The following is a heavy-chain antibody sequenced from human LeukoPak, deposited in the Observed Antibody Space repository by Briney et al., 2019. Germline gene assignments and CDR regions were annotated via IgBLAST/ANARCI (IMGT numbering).Heavy chain of an antibody. CDR1: GFAVISNY. Sequence: GSLSLSCAASGFAVISNYMSWIRQAPGKGLEWVSYIISSSSYTNYADSVKGRFTISRDNAKNSLYLQMNSLRAEDTAVYYCARNTYYYDSSGYYARGLVDYWGQGTLVTVSS. CDR3: ARNTYYYDSSGYYARGLVDY. D-gene: IGHD3-22*01. V-gene: IGHV3-11*03. CDR2: IISSSSYT. J-gene: IGHJ4*02.